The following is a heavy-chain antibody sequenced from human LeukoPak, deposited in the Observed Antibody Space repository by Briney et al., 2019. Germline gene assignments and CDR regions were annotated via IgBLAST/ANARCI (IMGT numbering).Heavy chain of an antibody. V-gene: IGHV3-74*01. D-gene: IGHD6-19*01. J-gene: IGHJ4*02. CDR1: GLTFRTTW. CDR3: ARGPYSSGWYYVDY. CDR2: MNGEGTTI. Sequence: GGSLRLSCATSGLTFRTTWMHWVRQAPGKGLMWVSRMNGEGTTIDYADSVKGRFTVSRDYAKNSLYLQVNSLRAEDTAVYYCARGPYSSGWYYVDYWGQGTLVTVSP.